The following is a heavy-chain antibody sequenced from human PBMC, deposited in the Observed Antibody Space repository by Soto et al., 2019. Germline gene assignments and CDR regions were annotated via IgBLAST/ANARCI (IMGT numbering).Heavy chain of an antibody. V-gene: IGHV1-3*01. Sequence: QVQLVQSGAEVKKPGASVKVCCKASGYTFTNYAMHWVRQAPGQRLEWMGWINAGNGNTKYSQKFQGRVTITRDTSASTAYMELSSLRSEDTAVYYCARSDGPLGDYWGQGTLVTVSS. J-gene: IGHJ4*02. CDR2: INAGNGNT. CDR3: ARSDGPLGDY. CDR1: GYTFTNYA. D-gene: IGHD4-17*01.